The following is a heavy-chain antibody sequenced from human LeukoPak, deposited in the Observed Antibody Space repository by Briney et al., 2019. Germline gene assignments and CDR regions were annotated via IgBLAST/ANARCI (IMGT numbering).Heavy chain of an antibody. V-gene: IGHV1-2*02. CDR3: ARDDYYGSGSLF. Sequence: GASVKVSCKTSGYTFSTYEINWVRQAAGQGLEWMGWINPNSGGTNYAQKFQGRVTMTRDTSISTAYMELSRLRSDDTAVYYCARDDYYGSGSLFWGQGTLVTVSS. D-gene: IGHD3-10*01. CDR1: GYTFSTYE. J-gene: IGHJ4*02. CDR2: INPNSGGT.